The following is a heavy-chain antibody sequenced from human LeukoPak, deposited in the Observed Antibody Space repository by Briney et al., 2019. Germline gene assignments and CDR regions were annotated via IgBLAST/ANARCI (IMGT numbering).Heavy chain of an antibody. V-gene: IGHV1-69*13. CDR1: GGTFSSYA. J-gene: IGHJ5*02. Sequence: SLKLSCKASGGTFSSYAISWVRQAPGQGLEWIGGIIPIVGTANYAQRFQGRVTITADESTSTAYMELSSLRSEGTAVSYWARGLAAAGFRGFDPWGQGTLVTVSS. CDR3: ARGLAAAGFRGFDP. CDR2: IIPIVGTA. D-gene: IGHD6-13*01.